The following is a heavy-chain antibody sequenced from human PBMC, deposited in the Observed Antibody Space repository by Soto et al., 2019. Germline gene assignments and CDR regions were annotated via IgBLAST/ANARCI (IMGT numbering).Heavy chain of an antibody. V-gene: IGHV3-48*02. Sequence: GGSLRLSCAASGFNFHTYTMTWVRQAPGKGLEWVSYISGTSETIFYADSVKGRFTISRDNAKNSLYLQLNSLRDEETAVYYCATGYCRSDNCHFTHWGQGTLVTVSS. CDR1: GFNFHTYT. D-gene: IGHD2-2*03. CDR2: ISGTSETI. CDR3: ATGYCRSDNCHFTH. J-gene: IGHJ4*02.